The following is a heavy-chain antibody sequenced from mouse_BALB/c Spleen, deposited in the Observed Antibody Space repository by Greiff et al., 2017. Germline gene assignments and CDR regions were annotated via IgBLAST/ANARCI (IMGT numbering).Heavy chain of an antibody. D-gene: IGHD1-2*01. CDR3: ARRGFITTATGFAY. J-gene: IGHJ3*01. Sequence: QVQLKESGAELMKPGASVKISCKATGYTFSSYWIEWVKQRPGHGLEWIGEILPGSGSTNYNEKFKGKATFTADTSSNTAYMQLSSLTSEDSAVYYCARRGFITTATGFAYWGQGTLVTVSA. V-gene: IGHV1-9*01. CDR1: GYTFSSYW. CDR2: ILPGSGST.